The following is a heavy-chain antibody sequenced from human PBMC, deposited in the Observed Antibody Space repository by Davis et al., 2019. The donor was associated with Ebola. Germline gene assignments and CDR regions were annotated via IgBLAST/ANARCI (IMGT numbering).Heavy chain of an antibody. D-gene: IGHD4-11*01. CDR2: VILKSGAT. V-gene: IGHV1-2*06. Sequence: ASVKVSCKASGYTFTDYNIHWMRQAPGQGLEWLGRVILKSGATNYVQKFQGRVTMTRDTSISTVYMELSSLRYDDTADYYCARGHNYAHGYWGQGTLVTVSS. J-gene: IGHJ4*02. CDR3: ARGHNYAHGY. CDR1: GYTFTDYN.